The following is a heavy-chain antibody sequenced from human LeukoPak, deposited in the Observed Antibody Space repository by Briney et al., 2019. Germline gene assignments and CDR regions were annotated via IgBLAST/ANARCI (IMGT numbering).Heavy chain of an antibody. Sequence: PGGSLRLSCAASSNSAISWVRQAPGKGLEWVSGISDSGPSTYYADSVKGRFTISRDNSKNTLYLQMSSLRAEDTAVYYCAKMKYYDSGSYSFYYMDVWGKGTTVTVSS. V-gene: IGHV3-23*01. D-gene: IGHD3-10*01. CDR3: AKMKYYDSGSYSFYYMDV. CDR1: SNSA. J-gene: IGHJ6*03. CDR2: ISDSGPST.